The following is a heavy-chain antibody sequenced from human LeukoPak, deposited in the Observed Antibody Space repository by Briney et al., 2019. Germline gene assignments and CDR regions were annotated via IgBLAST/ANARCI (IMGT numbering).Heavy chain of an antibody. Sequence: PGGTLRLFCAASGLIFTDYAMGWVRQAPGQGLEWASTISASGSTTYYADSARGRFTISRDNSKNTLSLQMSSLKAEDTAIYYCARAQWRTYSYYYMDVWWKGTTVTVSS. CDR1: GLIFTDYA. J-gene: IGHJ6*03. CDR2: ISASGSTT. V-gene: IGHV3-23*01. D-gene: IGHD6-19*01. CDR3: ARAQWRTYSYYYMDV.